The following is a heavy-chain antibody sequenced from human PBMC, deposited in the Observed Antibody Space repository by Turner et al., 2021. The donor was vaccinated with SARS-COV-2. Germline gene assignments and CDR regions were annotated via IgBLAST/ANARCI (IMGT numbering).Heavy chain of an antibody. J-gene: IGHJ3*01. CDR3: AKLGVTESLLIIDAFDR. V-gene: IGHV1-24*01. Sequence: QVQVVQSGAEVKQPGASVKVSCKVSEHPLTKLAIHWVRQSPGKGREWMVGFDVENGETMNAQGFQGRLISTADTSTNTAYMEMISLRSEDTAIYYCAKLGVTESLLIIDAFDRWGQGTWVTVSS. CDR2: FDVENGET. D-gene: IGHD3-9*01. CDR1: EHPLTKLA.